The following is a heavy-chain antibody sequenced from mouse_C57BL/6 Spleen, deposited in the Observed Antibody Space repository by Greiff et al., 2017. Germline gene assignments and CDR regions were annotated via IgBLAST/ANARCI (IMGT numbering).Heavy chain of an antibody. D-gene: IGHD2-4*01. CDR3: AGGDYYWYFDV. CDR1: GFTFSDYG. J-gene: IGHJ1*03. Sequence: DVKLVESGGGLVKPGGSLKLSCAASGFTFSDYGMHWVRQAPEKGLEWVAYISSGSSTIYYADTVKGRFTISRDNAKNTLFLQMTSLRSEDTAMYYCAGGDYYWYFDVWGTGTTVTVSS. CDR2: ISSGSSTI. V-gene: IGHV5-17*01.